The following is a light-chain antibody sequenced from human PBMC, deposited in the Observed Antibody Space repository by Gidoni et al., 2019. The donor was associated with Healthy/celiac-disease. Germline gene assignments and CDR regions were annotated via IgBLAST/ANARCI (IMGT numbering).Light chain of an antibody. J-gene: IGKJ5*01. CDR2: AAS. Sequence: DIQMTQSPSSLSASLGARVTITCRASQSISSYFNWYQQKPGKAPTLLIYAASSLQSGVPSRCTGSGSGTDFTLTTSTPQPEDFAPYYCQQSYSTPFTFGQGTRLEIK. CDR3: QQSYSTPFT. CDR1: QSISSY. V-gene: IGKV1-39*01.